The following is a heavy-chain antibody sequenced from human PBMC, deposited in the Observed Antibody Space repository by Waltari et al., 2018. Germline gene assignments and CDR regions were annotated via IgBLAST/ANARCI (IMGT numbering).Heavy chain of an antibody. J-gene: IGHJ2*01. Sequence: QMPGKGLEWMGIIYPGDSDTRYSPSFQGQVTISADKSLSTAYLQWSSLKASDTAMYYCARRIAVAGTTGYWYFDLWGRGTLVTVSS. CDR3: ARRIAVAGTTGYWYFDL. D-gene: IGHD6-19*01. V-gene: IGHV5-51*01. CDR2: IYPGDSDT.